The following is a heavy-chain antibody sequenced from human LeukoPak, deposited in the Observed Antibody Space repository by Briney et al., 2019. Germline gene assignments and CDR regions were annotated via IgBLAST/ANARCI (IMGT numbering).Heavy chain of an antibody. CDR1: ALTYGHYA. Sequence: GRSVTLSWAASALTYGHYATSGVRHGTGGWLGWVGLSITEDYDGAADYGASVKGRLTISRAECKNIACVQMNSLTTEDTGIYFCTRIFGYYYFYMDVWGKGTTVIVSS. CDR3: TRIFGYYYFYMDV. D-gene: IGHD3-16*01. V-gene: IGHV3-49*04. CDR2: SITEDYDGAA. J-gene: IGHJ6*03.